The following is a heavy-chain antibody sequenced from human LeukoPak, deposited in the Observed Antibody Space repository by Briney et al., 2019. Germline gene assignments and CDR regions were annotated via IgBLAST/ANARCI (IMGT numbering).Heavy chain of an antibody. Sequence: QPGGSLRLSCAASGFTVSSNYMSWVRQAPGKGLECVPYISRDSSTTYAASVKGRFTTSRDNSGNTLYLQMNNLKTEDTAVYYCRVCGGDCSLIDTWGQGTLVTVSS. J-gene: IGHJ5*02. CDR2: ISRDSST. D-gene: IGHD2-21*02. CDR1: GFTVSSNY. V-gene: IGHV3-53*01. CDR3: RVCGGDCSLIDT.